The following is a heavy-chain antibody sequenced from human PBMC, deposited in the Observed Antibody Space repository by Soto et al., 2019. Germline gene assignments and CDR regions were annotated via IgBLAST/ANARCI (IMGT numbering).Heavy chain of an antibody. D-gene: IGHD3-10*01. CDR1: GGSISSGGYS. Sequence: LSLTCAVSGGSISSGGYSWSWIRQPPGKGLEWIGYIYHSGSTYYNPSLKSRVTISVDRSKNQFSLKLSSVTAADTAVYYCARVKVRGVQFDPWGQGTLVTVSS. CDR2: IYHSGST. J-gene: IGHJ5*02. V-gene: IGHV4-30-2*01. CDR3: ARVKVRGVQFDP.